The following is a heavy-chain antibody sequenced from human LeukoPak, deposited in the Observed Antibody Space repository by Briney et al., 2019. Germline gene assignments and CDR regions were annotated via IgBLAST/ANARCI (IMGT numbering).Heavy chain of an antibody. D-gene: IGHD3-22*01. CDR1: GGSFSDYY. J-gene: IGHJ1*01. CDR2: INHGGST. Sequence: PSETLSLTCAVYGGSFSDYYWSSFRQPPGKGLEWIGEINHGGSTNYNPSLKSRVTISVDTSKNQFPLKLSSVTAAHTAVYYCAYSSDFQQHWGQGTLVTVSS. CDR3: AYSSDFQQH. V-gene: IGHV4-34*01.